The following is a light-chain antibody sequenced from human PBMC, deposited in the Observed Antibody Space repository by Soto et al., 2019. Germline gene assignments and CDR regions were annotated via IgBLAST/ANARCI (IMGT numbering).Light chain of an antibody. CDR1: QSVSSSY. J-gene: IGKJ4*01. CDR3: QHYGRSTV. CDR2: GAS. Sequence: EIVLTQSPGTLSLSPGERATLSCRASQSVSSSYLAWYQQKPGQAPRLLIYGASSRATGIPDRFSGSGSGTYFTITISRLEPEYFALYYCQHYGRSTVFGGGTKVEIK. V-gene: IGKV3-20*01.